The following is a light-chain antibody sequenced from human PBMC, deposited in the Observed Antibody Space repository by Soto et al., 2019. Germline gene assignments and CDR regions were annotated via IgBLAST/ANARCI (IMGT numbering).Light chain of an antibody. Sequence: QSVLTQPPSVSGAPGQRVTISCTGSSSNIGAGYDVHWYQQLPGTAPKLLIYGNSNRPSGVPDRFSGSKSGTSASLAITGLQAEDEADYYCQSYDSSLSGQEVFGGGTKVTVL. CDR3: QSYDSSLSGQEV. J-gene: IGLJ2*01. V-gene: IGLV1-40*01. CDR2: GNS. CDR1: SSNIGAGYD.